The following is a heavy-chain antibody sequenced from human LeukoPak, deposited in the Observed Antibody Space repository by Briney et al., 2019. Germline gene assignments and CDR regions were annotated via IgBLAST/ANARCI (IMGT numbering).Heavy chain of an antibody. Sequence: GGSLRLSCAASGFTFSTYSMNWVRQAPGRGLEWVSSISSGSGYIYYGDSVKGRFTISRDNAKNSLYLQMSSLRGEDTAVYYCARGPEGLWLGESGYWGQGTLVTVSS. CDR2: ISSGSGYI. CDR1: GFTFSTYS. D-gene: IGHD3-10*01. CDR3: ARGPEGLWLGESGY. J-gene: IGHJ4*02. V-gene: IGHV3-21*01.